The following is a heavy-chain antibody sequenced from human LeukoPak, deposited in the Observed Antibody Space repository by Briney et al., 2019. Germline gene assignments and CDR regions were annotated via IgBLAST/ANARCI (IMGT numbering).Heavy chain of an antibody. CDR1: GGTFSSYA. D-gene: IGHD1-1*01. J-gene: IGHJ4*02. CDR3: ARENNRGTTGTDIDY. Sequence: SVNVSCKASGGTFSSYAISWVRQAPGQGLEWMGRIIPILGIANYAQKLQGRVTITADKSTSTAYMELSSLRSEDTAVYYCARENNRGTTGTDIDYWGQGTLVTVSS. CDR2: IIPILGIA. V-gene: IGHV1-69*04.